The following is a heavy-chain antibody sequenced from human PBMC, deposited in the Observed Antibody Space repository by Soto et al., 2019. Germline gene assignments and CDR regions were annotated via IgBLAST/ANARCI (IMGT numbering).Heavy chain of an antibody. J-gene: IGHJ4*02. V-gene: IGHV4-30-4*01. Sequence: QEQLQEPGPRLVEPSHTLSLTCTVSGASISNGYYSWSWIRQSPGTGLEWIGHIHSGGTTYSNPSLKSRLTISVDMSKNQFSLKLSSLTAADTAVYYCARGPSGDKVDYWGQGTLVPVSS. D-gene: IGHD1-26*01. CDR3: ARGPSGDKVDY. CDR1: GASISNGYYS. CDR2: IHSGGTT.